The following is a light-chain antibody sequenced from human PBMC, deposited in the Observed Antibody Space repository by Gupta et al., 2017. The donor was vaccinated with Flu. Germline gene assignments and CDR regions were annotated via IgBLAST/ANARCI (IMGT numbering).Light chain of an antibody. CDR2: KDS. Sequence: YDLTQPPSMSVSPGQTARITCSADTLPKQDSYCYQQKPGQAPVLVIYKDSERPSGSPERFSGSSSETTGTLTNSGVQAEDEADYYCQSASSSSNQRVFGGGTKPTVL. CDR3: QSASSSSNQRV. J-gene: IGLJ3*02. CDR1: TLPKQD. V-gene: IGLV3-25*03.